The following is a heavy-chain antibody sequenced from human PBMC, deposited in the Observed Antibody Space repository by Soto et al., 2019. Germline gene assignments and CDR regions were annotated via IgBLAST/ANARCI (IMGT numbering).Heavy chain of an antibody. Sequence: QLQLQESGSGLVKPSETLSLTCAVSGGSISSGGYSWHWIRQPPGNGLEWIGYIFHSGTTYYNPSIRSRVTISVDRSKNHVSLELSSVTAADTAVYYCARGAGTGGDSWGQGTVVTVFS. J-gene: IGHJ5*01. CDR3: ARGAGTGGDS. V-gene: IGHV4-30-2*01. CDR1: GGSISSGGYS. CDR2: IFHSGTT. D-gene: IGHD6-13*01.